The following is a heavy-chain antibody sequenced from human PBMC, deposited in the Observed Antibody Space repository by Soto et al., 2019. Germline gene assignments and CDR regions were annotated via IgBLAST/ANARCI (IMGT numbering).Heavy chain of an antibody. J-gene: IGHJ4*02. CDR2: ISYDGSNK. Sequence: QVQLVESGGGVVQPGRSLRLSCAASGFTFSSYAMHWVRQAPGKGLEWVAVISYDGSNKYYADSVKGRLTISRDKSKNTQNLQMNSLRAEDTAVYYCARTRTERAGEVDYWGQRTLVTGSS. D-gene: IGHD7-27*01. CDR3: ARTRTERAGEVDY. V-gene: IGHV3-30-3*01. CDR1: GFTFSSYA.